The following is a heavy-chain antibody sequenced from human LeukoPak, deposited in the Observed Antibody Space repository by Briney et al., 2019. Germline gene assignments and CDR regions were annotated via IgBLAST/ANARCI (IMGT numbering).Heavy chain of an antibody. V-gene: IGHV4-39*07. J-gene: IGHJ5*02. CDR2: IYYSGST. CDR3: ARGEVEDYDFWTGYYTIWFDP. CDR1: GGSISSSSYY. Sequence: SETLSLTCTVSGGSISSSSYYWGWIRQPPGKGLEWIGSIYYSGSTYYNPSLKSRVTISVDTSKNQFSLKLSSVTAADTAVYYCARGEVEDYDFWTGYYTIWFDPWGQGTLVTVSS. D-gene: IGHD3-3*01.